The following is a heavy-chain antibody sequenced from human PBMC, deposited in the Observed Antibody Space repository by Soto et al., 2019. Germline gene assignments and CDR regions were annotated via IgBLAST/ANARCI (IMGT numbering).Heavy chain of an antibody. Sequence: ASVKVSCKASGGTFSSYAISWVRQAPGQGLEWMGGIIPIFGTANYAQKFQGRVTITADKSTSTAYMELSSLRSEDTAVYCCATGIADRSYYYYGMDVWGQGTTVTVSS. CDR3: ATGIADRSYYYYGMDV. J-gene: IGHJ6*02. CDR2: IIPIFGTA. CDR1: GGTFSSYA. D-gene: IGHD6-6*01. V-gene: IGHV1-69*06.